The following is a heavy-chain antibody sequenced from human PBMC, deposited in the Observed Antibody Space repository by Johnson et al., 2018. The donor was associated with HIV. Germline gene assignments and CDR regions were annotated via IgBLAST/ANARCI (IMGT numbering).Heavy chain of an antibody. D-gene: IGHD1-7*01. CDR1: GLSLSAYG. CDR2: IWPDGSNR. Sequence: QVHLVESGGGVVQPGTSLRLSCEGSGLSLSAYGLHWVRQAPGKGLEWVAVIWPDGSNRYYADSVKGRFTISRDNSKNTLYLQMNSLRAEDTAVYYCAKERRNYLVFGAFDIWGQGTMVTVSS. V-gene: IGHV3-33*06. J-gene: IGHJ3*02. CDR3: AKERRNYLVFGAFDI.